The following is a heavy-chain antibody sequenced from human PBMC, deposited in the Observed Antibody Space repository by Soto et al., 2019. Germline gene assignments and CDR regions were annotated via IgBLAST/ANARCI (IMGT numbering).Heavy chain of an antibody. J-gene: IGHJ6*02. D-gene: IGHD2-21*01. CDR2: ISYDGSNK. CDR3: ANDSDVFGSGYYGMDV. Sequence: GGSLRLSCAASGFTFSSYGMPCVRQAPGKGLEWLAVISYDGSNKYYADSVKGRFTISRDKSKNPLYLQMNSLRAEDTAVYYCANDSDVFGSGYYGMDVWGQGTTVNVSS. V-gene: IGHV3-30*18. CDR1: GFTFSSYG.